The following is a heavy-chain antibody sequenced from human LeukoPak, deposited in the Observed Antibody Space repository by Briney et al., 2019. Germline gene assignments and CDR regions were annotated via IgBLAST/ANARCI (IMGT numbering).Heavy chain of an antibody. CDR3: APFHSQYYYAQAGGWFDP. J-gene: IGHJ5*02. D-gene: IGHD3-10*01. CDR2: ISGSGGST. CDR1: GGTFSSYA. Sequence: ASVKVSCKASGGTFSSYAMSWVRQAPGKGLEWVSAISGSGGSTYYADSVKGRFTISRDNSKNTLYLQMNSLRAEDTAVYYCAPFHSQYYYAQAGGWFDPWGQGTLVTVSS. V-gene: IGHV3-23*01.